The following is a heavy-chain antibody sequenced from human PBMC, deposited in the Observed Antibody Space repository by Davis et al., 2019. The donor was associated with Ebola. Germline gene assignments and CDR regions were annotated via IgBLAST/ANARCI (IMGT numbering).Heavy chain of an antibody. J-gene: IGHJ4*02. Sequence: SVKLSCNASGYTFFTYGISWLRQAPGQALEWMGWISAYNGNTNYAQKLPGRVTMTTETSTSTAYMELKSLRSDDTAIYYCARALTGDDYVTWFDYWGQGTLVIVSS. CDR3: ARALTGDDYVTWFDY. CDR2: ISAYNGNT. V-gene: IGHV1-18*01. D-gene: IGHD4-17*01. CDR1: GYTFFTYG.